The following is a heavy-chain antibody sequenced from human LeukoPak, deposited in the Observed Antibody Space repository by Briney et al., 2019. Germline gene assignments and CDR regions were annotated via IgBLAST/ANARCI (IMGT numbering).Heavy chain of an antibody. D-gene: IGHD3-10*01. V-gene: IGHV3-23*01. Sequence: GGSLRLSCAASGFTFSSYAMSWVRQAPGKGLEWVSAISGSGGSTYYADSVKGRFTISRDNSKNTLYLQMNSLRAEDTAVYYCAKPIWFGELLSPMDVWGKGTTVTVSS. CDR3: AKPIWFGELLSPMDV. CDR2: ISGSGGST. CDR1: GFTFSSYA. J-gene: IGHJ6*03.